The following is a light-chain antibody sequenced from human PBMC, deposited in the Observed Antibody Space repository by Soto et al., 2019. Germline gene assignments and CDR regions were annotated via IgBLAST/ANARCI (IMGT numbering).Light chain of an antibody. CDR2: LEGSGSY. J-gene: IGLJ3*02. CDR3: ETWDSKV. CDR1: SGHSSYI. Sequence: QPVLTQSSSASASLGSSVKLTCTLSSGHSSYIIAWHQQQPGKAPRYLMKLEGSGSYNKGSGVPDRFSGSSSGADRYLTIYNLQSEDEADYYCETWDSKVFGGGTQLTVL. V-gene: IGLV4-60*03.